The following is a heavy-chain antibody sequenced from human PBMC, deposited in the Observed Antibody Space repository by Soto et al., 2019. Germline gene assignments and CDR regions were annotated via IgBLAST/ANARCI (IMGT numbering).Heavy chain of an antibody. CDR1: RFSSRNKS. CDR2: IAYDGSNA. J-gene: IGHJ6*02. D-gene: IGHD2-15*01. Sequence: GGCLTPSCPPPRFSSRNKSIDCDRPAPSGGVDCLGVIAYDGSNAFYRDSVKGRFTISRDNSKNTLYLHMNSLRSDDTGVYYCARGDREDILVVVGARPGEYGIDIWGQGTTVTVSS. V-gene: IGHV3-30-3*01. CDR3: ARGDREDILVVVGARPGEYGIDI.